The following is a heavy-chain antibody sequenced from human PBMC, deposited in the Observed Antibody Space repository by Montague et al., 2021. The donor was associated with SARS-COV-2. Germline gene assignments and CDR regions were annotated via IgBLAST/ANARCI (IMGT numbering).Heavy chain of an antibody. CDR1: GGSISSGGYS. V-gene: IGHV4-30-2*01. D-gene: IGHD3-16*01. Sequence: TLSLTCAVSGGSISSGGYSWSWIRQPPGKGLEWIGYIYHSGSTYYNSSLKSRVTISVDRSKNQFSLKLSSVTAADTAVYYCAGEEGDYGGMDVWCQGTTVTVSS. CDR3: AGEEGDYGGMDV. CDR2: IYHSGST. J-gene: IGHJ6*02.